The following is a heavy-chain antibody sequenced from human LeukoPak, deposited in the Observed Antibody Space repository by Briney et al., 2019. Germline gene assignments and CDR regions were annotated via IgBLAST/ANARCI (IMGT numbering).Heavy chain of an antibody. V-gene: IGHV4-39*01. CDR3: ARHRGSGSSSIPFDY. D-gene: IGHD3-10*01. Sequence: SETLSLTCAVSGASIITGSPYWGWIRQSPGKGPEWIGNVYYSWSIYYNPSLKSRVTLSVDTSKNQFSLRLTSVTASDTAVYFCARHRGSGSSSIPFDYWGQGTLVTVSS. J-gene: IGHJ4*02. CDR2: VYYSWSI. CDR1: GASIITGSPY.